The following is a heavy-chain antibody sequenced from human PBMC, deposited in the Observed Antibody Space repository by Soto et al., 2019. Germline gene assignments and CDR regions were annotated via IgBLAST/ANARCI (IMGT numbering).Heavy chain of an antibody. V-gene: IGHV3-33*05. CDR3: ARERRQYYDILTGYAEPMDV. CDR1: GFTFSFYG. Sequence: GGSLRLSCAASGFTFSFYGFHWVRQAPGKGLEWVAGISYDGSNKYYSDSVKGRSTISRDNSKNTLYVQMNSLRAEDTAVYYCARERRQYYDILTGYAEPMDVWGKGTTVTVSS. CDR2: ISYDGSNK. J-gene: IGHJ6*03. D-gene: IGHD3-9*01.